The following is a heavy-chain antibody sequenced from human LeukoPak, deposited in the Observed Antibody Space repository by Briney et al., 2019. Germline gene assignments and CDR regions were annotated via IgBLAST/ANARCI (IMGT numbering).Heavy chain of an antibody. V-gene: IGHV3-73*01. D-gene: IGHD3-9*01. CDR1: GFTFSGSA. CDR3: TRPLTYYDILTGYYPGHDAFDI. Sequence: PGGSLTLSCAASGFTFSGSAMHWVRQASGKGLEWVGRIRSKANSYATAYPASVKGRFTISRDDSENTAYLQMNSLKTEDTAVYYCTRPLTYYDILTGYYPGHDAFDIWGQGTMVTVSS. J-gene: IGHJ3*02. CDR2: IRSKANSYAT.